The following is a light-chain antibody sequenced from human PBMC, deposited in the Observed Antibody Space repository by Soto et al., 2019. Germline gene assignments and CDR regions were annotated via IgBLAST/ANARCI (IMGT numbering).Light chain of an antibody. V-gene: IGKV3-20*01. CDR2: AAS. CDR3: QQYGSSPKT. J-gene: IGKJ1*01. CDR1: QTISSTY. Sequence: EIVLTQSPGTLSLSPGDRAXXSCRASQTISSTYLAWYQQKPGQAPRLLIYAASTRATGIPDRFSGSGSGTDFTLTISRLEPEDFAVYYCQQYGSSPKTFGQGTKVDIK.